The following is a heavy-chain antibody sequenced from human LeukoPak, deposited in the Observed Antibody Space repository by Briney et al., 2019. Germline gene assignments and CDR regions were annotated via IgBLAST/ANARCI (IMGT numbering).Heavy chain of an antibody. CDR1: GGSISSYY. V-gene: IGHV4-59*01. D-gene: IGHD3-10*01. CDR2: IYYSGST. CDR3: ARDGSTGLDY. J-gene: IGHJ4*02. Sequence: SETLSLTCTVPGGSISSYYWSWIRQPPGKGLEWIGYIYYSGSTNYNPSLKSRVTISVDTSKNQFSLKLSSVTAADTAVYYCARDGSTGLDYWGQGTLVTVSS.